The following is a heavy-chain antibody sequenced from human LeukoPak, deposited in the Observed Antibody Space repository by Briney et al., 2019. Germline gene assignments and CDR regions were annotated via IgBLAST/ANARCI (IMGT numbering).Heavy chain of an antibody. Sequence: GGSLRLSCTASGFTFSNYGMNWVRPAPGKGLEWVSGISGGGGSTYYADSVMGRFTISRDNSKDTLYLQMNSLRAEDTAVYYCAKDGGSLGEVRDWGQGTLVTVSS. V-gene: IGHV3-23*01. D-gene: IGHD3-16*01. CDR2: ISGGGGST. CDR1: GFTFSNYG. CDR3: AKDGGSLGEVRD. J-gene: IGHJ4*02.